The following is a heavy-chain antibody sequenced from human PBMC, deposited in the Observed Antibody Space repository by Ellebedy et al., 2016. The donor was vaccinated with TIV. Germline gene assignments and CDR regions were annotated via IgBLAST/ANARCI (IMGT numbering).Heavy chain of an antibody. CDR3: TRHTPDFHVVPAAIGQPARTHYYGMDV. J-gene: IGHJ6*02. CDR1: GFTFSGAA. Sequence: GESLKISCAASGFTFSGAAMHWVRQASGKGLEWVGRIRSKANSYATAYAASAKGRFTISRDDSKNTAYLQINSLKTEDTAVYYCTRHTPDFHVVPAAIGQPARTHYYGMDVWGQGTTVTVSS. D-gene: IGHD2-2*02. V-gene: IGHV3-73*01. CDR2: IRSKANSYAT.